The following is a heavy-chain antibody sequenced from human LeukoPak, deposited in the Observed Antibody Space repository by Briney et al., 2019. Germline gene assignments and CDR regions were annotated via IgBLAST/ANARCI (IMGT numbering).Heavy chain of an antibody. D-gene: IGHD6-19*01. CDR2: IIPIFGTA. CDR1: GGTFSSYA. V-gene: IGHV1-69*13. J-gene: IGHJ4*02. Sequence: SVKVSCKASGGTFSSYAISWVRQAPGQGLEWMGGIIPIFGTANYAQKFQGRVTVTADESTSTAYMELSSLRSEDTAVYYCARDGDGGGWYDYWGQGTLVTVSS. CDR3: ARDGDGGGWYDY.